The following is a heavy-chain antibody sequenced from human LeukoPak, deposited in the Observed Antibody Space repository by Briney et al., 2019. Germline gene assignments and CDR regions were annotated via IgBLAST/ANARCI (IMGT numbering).Heavy chain of an antibody. CDR2: IYPGDSDT. CDR1: GYSFTSYW. Sequence: GESLKISCKGSGYSFTSYWIGWVRQMPGKGLEWMGIIYPGDSDTRYSPSFQGQVTISADKSISTAYLQWSSLKASDTAMYYCARHRGYGSGSYNRFDYWGQGTLVTVSS. CDR3: ARHRGYGSGSYNRFDY. J-gene: IGHJ4*02. V-gene: IGHV5-51*01. D-gene: IGHD3-10*01.